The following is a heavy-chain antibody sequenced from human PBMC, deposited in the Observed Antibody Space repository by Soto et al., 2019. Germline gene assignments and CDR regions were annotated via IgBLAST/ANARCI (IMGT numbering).Heavy chain of an antibody. D-gene: IGHD6-13*01. V-gene: IGHV1-18*01. Sequence: QVQLVQSGAEVKKPGASVKVSCKASGYTFTSYGISWVRQAPGQGLEWMGWISAYNGNTNYAQKLQGRVTITTDTATSTAYMELRSLRSDDTAVYYCASFSIAAADPYGMAVWGQGTTVTVSS. CDR2: ISAYNGNT. CDR3: ASFSIAAADPYGMAV. CDR1: GYTFTSYG. J-gene: IGHJ6*02.